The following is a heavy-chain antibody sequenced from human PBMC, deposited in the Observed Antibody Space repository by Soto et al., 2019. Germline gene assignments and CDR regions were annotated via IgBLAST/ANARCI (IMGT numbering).Heavy chain of an antibody. CDR3: ARDRPYYYDSSGFPR. Sequence: ASVNVSCKTAGYSFVIYGIAWVRQAPGQGLEWMGWISPYSGNTHYASRVQGRLTMTTDTSTSTAYMELRSLRSDDTAVYYCARDRPYYYDSSGFPRWGQGTLVTVSS. J-gene: IGHJ5*02. V-gene: IGHV1-18*01. CDR1: GYSFVIYG. D-gene: IGHD3-22*01. CDR2: ISPYSGNT.